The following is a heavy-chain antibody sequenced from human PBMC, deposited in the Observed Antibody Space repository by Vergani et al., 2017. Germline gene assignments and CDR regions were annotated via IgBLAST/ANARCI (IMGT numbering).Heavy chain of an antibody. D-gene: IGHD6-19*01. CDR1: GFNFRDAW. V-gene: IGHV3-69-1*01. CDR2: TNWSGGTE. Sequence: EVHLVESGGGWVKPGGSLTVSCVTSGFNFRDAWFNWVRQAPGKGLEWVSGTNWSGGTEDYADSVKGRFTVSRDNAKNSLYLQMDKLRPEDTAFYYCARVNTSGWFEDYWGQGTLVTVSS. CDR3: ARVNTSGWFEDY. J-gene: IGHJ4*02.